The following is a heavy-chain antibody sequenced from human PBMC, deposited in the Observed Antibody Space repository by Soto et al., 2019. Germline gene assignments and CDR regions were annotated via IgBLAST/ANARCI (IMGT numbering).Heavy chain of an antibody. Sequence: QVQLQQSGPGLVKPSETLSLTCSVSAGSMRNYYWSWIRQPPGKGLEWIGNVDDSGTTKYNPSLRSRVTRSVDTSTNQFSLKLSSVIAADTAVYYCSRDVSCSGGSCYPNDWFDPWGQGTLVTVSS. V-gene: IGHV4-59*01. CDR1: AGSMRNYY. CDR3: SRDVSCSGGSCYPNDWFDP. D-gene: IGHD2-15*01. CDR2: VDDSGTT. J-gene: IGHJ5*02.